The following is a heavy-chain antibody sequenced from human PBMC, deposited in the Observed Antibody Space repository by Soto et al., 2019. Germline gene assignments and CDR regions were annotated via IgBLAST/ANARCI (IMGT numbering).Heavy chain of an antibody. D-gene: IGHD3-10*01. J-gene: IGHJ6*03. Sequence: SETLSLTCTVSGGSISSSSYYWGWIRQPPGKGLEWIGYIYYSGSTNYNPSLKSRVTISVDTSKNQFSLKLSSVTAADTAVYYCAREGGSGSYYPYYYYYMDVWGKGTTVTVSS. CDR2: IYYSGST. CDR3: AREGGSGSYYPYYYYYMDV. CDR1: GGSISSSSYY. V-gene: IGHV4-61*01.